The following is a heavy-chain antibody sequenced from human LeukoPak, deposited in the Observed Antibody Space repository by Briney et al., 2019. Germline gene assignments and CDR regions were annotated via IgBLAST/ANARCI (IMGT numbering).Heavy chain of an antibody. CDR2: ISPDGSSR. J-gene: IGHJ4*02. D-gene: IGHD2-21*02. CDR3: ARDGGLLPDN. V-gene: IGHV3-74*01. CDR1: GFPFSTYS. Sequence: GGSLRLSCAASGFPFSTYSMHWVRQPPGKGLMWVSRISPDGSSRSYADSVKGRFIISRDNAKNTLSLQMNSLTAADTGVYYCARDGGLLPDNWGKGTLVTVSS.